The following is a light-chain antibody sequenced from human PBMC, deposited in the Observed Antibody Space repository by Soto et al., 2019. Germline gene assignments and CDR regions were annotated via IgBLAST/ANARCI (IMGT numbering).Light chain of an antibody. V-gene: IGKV4-1*01. CDR2: WAS. J-gene: IGKJ2*01. CDR3: QQYLQSPYN. CDR1: QSLLYSSNNKNY. Sequence: DIVMTQSPDSLPVSLGERATINCKSSQSLLYSSNNKNYLAWYQQKPGQPPKLLIYWASTRESGVPDPFSGSGSGTEFTLTINSLQAEDVAVYYCQQYLQSPYNFGQGTKLEIK.